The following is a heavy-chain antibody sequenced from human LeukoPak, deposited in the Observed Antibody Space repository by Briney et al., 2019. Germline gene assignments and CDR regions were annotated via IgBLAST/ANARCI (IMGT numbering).Heavy chain of an antibody. Sequence: PSETLSLTCTVSGGSISSSSYYWLWIRQPPGKGLVWMGSIYYSGRTYYDPSLKRRVTISVDTSKNQFSLKLSSVTAADTAVYYCARLNSGSPDAFDIWGQGTMVTVSS. D-gene: IGHD1-26*01. CDR3: ARLNSGSPDAFDI. CDR1: GGSISSSSYY. V-gene: IGHV4-39*01. CDR2: IYYSGRT. J-gene: IGHJ3*02.